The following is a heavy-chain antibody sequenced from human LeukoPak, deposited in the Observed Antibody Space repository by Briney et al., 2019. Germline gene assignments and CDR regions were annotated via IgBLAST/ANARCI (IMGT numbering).Heavy chain of an antibody. CDR3: ATATTTHPN. J-gene: IGHJ4*02. CDR2: ISGYNDNA. CDR1: GYFFSTYG. Sequence: ASVKVSCRTSGYFFSTYGISWVRQAPGQGFEWMGWISGYNDNALYAQKFRGRVTMTADTSTSTAYMELNSLRSDDTAVYYCATATTTHPNWGQGTLVTVSS. V-gene: IGHV1-18*01. D-gene: IGHD4-11*01.